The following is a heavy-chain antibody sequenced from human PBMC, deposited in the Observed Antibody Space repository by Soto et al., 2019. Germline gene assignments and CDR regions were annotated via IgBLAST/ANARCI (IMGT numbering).Heavy chain of an antibody. CDR2: IDYSGIP. J-gene: IGHJ6*02. CDR3: AVPAASVAGASGSYYYYGMDV. D-gene: IGHD6-19*01. Sequence: SETLSLTWTVSGGSISSSSYYWGWIRQPPGKGLGWIGCIDYSGIPYCNPSTRRRITISVDTSKTQCPLKLSYVTAADTAVYYCAVPAASVAGASGSYYYYGMDVWGQGTTVTVSS. V-gene: IGHV4-39*01. CDR1: GGSISSSSYY.